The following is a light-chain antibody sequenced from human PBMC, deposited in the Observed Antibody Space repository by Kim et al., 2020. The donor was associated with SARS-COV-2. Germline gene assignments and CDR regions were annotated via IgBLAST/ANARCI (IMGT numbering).Light chain of an antibody. J-gene: IGKJ5*01. CDR2: DAS. Sequence: ASVGDRVTITGRACQGIRNDLAWLQQKPGKAPKSLIYDASSLQSGVPSKFSGSGSVTDFTLTISSLQPEDFAPYYCQQYYSYPLPFGQGTRLEIK. V-gene: IGKV1-16*02. CDR3: QQYYSYPLP. CDR1: QGIRND.